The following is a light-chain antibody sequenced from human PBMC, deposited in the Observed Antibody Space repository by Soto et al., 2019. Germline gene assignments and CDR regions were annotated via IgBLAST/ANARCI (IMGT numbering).Light chain of an antibody. CDR3: QQYNNLTRT. J-gene: IGKJ4*01. CDR1: QSVRSN. V-gene: IGKV3-15*01. Sequence: ETVMTQSPATLSGSPGEGATLSCRASQSVRSNLVWYQHRPGKAPRLLIYGASTRATDIPARLSGSGSGTELTITISSMQYDDYEVYYCQQYNNLTRTFGGGTQVDIK. CDR2: GAS.